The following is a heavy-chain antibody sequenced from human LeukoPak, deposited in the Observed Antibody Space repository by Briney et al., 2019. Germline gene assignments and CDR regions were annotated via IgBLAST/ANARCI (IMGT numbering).Heavy chain of an antibody. V-gene: IGHV3-30*03. CDR2: ISYDGSNK. CDR3: AREFGINAFDI. J-gene: IGHJ3*02. CDR1: GFTFSSYG. D-gene: IGHD3-10*01. Sequence: GGSLRLSCAASGFTFSSYGMHWVRQAPGKGLEWVAVISYDGSNKYYADSVKGRFTISRDNSKNTLYLQMGSLRAEDMAVYYCAREFGINAFDIWGQGTMVTVSS.